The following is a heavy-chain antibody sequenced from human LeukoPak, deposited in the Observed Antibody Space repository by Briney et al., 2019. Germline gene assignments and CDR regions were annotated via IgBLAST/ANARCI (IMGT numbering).Heavy chain of an antibody. Sequence: PSETLSLTCTVSGGSISSGDYYWSWIRQPPGKGLEWIGYIYYSGSTNYNPSLKSRVTISVDTSKNQFSLKLSSVTAADTAVYYCARGVYSSGYYYYFDCWGQGTLVTVSS. CDR1: GGSISSGDYY. J-gene: IGHJ4*02. CDR2: IYYSGST. CDR3: ARGVYSSGYYYYFDC. V-gene: IGHV4-61*08. D-gene: IGHD3-22*01.